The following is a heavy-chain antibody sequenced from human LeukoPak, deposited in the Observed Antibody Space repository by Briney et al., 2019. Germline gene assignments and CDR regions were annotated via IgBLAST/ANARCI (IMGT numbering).Heavy chain of an antibody. CDR3: ARQSSVTRSGLDS. CDR2: ISYDGSNK. J-gene: IGHJ4*02. CDR1: GFTFNSH. V-gene: IGHV3-30*04. Sequence: PGRSLRLSCAASGFTFNSHMHWVRQAPGEGLEWVAAISYDGSNKKYGDSVKGRFTISSDNSKNTLYLQMNSLRPEDTAVYYCARQSSVTRSGLDSWGQGTLVTVSS. D-gene: IGHD4-17*01.